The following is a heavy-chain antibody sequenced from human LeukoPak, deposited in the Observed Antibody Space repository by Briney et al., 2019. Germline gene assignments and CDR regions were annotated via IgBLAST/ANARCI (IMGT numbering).Heavy chain of an antibody. D-gene: IGHD3-16*01. CDR1: GYTFTSYG. Sequence: ASVKVSCKASGYTFTSYGISWVRQAPGQGLEWMGWISTYNGDTNYAQKLRGRVTMTTDTSTNTAYMELRSLRSDDTAVYYCAREGLGELTLDYWGQGTLVTVSS. J-gene: IGHJ4*02. CDR2: ISTYNGDT. CDR3: AREGLGELTLDY. V-gene: IGHV1-18*01.